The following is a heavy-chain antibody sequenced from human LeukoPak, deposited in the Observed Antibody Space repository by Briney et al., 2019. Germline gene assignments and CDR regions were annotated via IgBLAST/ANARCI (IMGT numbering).Heavy chain of an antibody. V-gene: IGHV1-8*01. CDR2: MNPNSGNT. CDR3: ARDWRSGYLSLYYYGMDV. CDR1: GYTFTTYD. J-gene: IGHJ6*02. D-gene: IGHD3-3*01. Sequence: ASVKVSCKASGYTFTTYDINWVRQATGQGLEWMGWMNPNSGNTGFAQEFQGRVTMTRNTSISTAYMELSSLRSEDTAVYYCARDWRSGYLSLYYYGMDVWGQGTTVTVSS.